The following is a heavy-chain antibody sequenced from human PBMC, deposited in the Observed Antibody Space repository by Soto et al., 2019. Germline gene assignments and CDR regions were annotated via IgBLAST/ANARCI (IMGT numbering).Heavy chain of an antibody. CDR1: GGSISSSSYY. CDR3: ATQTYSYNWHH. V-gene: IGHV4-39*07. Sequence: SETLSLTCTVSGGSISSSSYYWGWIRQPPGKGLEWIGKIYHSGRTYYNPSLKSRVTMSVDTSRNQFYLKLNFVTAADTAVYYCATQTYSYNWHHWGQGTLVTVSS. D-gene: IGHD1-1*01. CDR2: IYHSGRT. J-gene: IGHJ5*02.